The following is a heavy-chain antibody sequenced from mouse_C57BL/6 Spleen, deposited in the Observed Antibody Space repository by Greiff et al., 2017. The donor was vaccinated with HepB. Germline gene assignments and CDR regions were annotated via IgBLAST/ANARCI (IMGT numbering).Heavy chain of an antibody. CDR1: GYAFSSSW. V-gene: IGHV1-82*01. J-gene: IGHJ2*01. Sequence: QVQLQQSGPELVKPGASVKISCKASGYAFSSSWMNWVKQRPGKGLEWIGRIYPGDGDTNYNGKFKGKATLTADKSSSTAYMQLSSLTSEDSAVYFCAREQRTNFDYWGQGTTLTVSS. D-gene: IGHD2-13*01. CDR3: AREQRTNFDY. CDR2: IYPGDGDT.